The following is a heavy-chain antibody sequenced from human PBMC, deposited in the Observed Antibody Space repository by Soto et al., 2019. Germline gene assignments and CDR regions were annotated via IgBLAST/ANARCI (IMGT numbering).Heavy chain of an antibody. CDR3: ARLGGHCSSSSCFGFYVMDV. D-gene: IGHD2-2*01. CDR2: FYYSENT. Sequence: KPSWTLALTFAVSGGSITITRYSWGWVRQPPGKGLEWIATFYYSENTHYNPSLESRVTISVDTSKNQFSLKLSSVTAADTAVYYCARLGGHCSSSSCFGFYVMDVWGQGTTVTVSS. V-gene: IGHV4-39*01. J-gene: IGHJ6*02. CDR1: GGSITITRYS.